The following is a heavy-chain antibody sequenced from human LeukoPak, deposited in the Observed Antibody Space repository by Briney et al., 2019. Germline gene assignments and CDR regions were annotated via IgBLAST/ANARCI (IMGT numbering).Heavy chain of an antibody. J-gene: IGHJ5*02. Sequence: PSETLSLTCTVSGDSVSSYYWSWIRQPRGKRLEWIGYIYYSGSTNYNPSLKSRVTISVDTSKKQFSLKLGSVTAADTAVYYCARHSHSSSGDWFDPWGQGTLVTVS. V-gene: IGHV4-59*08. CDR1: GDSVSSYY. CDR2: IYYSGST. D-gene: IGHD6-13*01. CDR3: ARHSHSSSGDWFDP.